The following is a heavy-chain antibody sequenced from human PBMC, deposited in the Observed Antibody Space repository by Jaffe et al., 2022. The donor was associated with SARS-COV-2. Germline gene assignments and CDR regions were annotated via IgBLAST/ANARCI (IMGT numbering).Heavy chain of an antibody. CDR3: ARTPRVYDILTGYYPQYFDY. V-gene: IGHV4-4*07. CDR2: IYTSGST. CDR1: GGSISSYY. Sequence: QVQLQESGPGLVKPSETLSLTCTVSGGSISSYYWSWIRQPAGKGLEWIGRIYTSGSTNYNPSLKSRVTMSVDTSKNQFSLKLSSVTAADTAVYYCARTPRVYDILTGYYPQYFDYWGQGTLVTVSS. D-gene: IGHD3-9*01. J-gene: IGHJ4*02.